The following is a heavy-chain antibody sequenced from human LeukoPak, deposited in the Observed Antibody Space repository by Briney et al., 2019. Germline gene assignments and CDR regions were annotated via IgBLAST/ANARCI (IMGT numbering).Heavy chain of an antibody. V-gene: IGHV4-39*01. CDR1: GGSISSSSYY. CDR3: ARRRSYDSCGYYFDY. J-gene: IGHJ4*02. D-gene: IGHD3-22*01. CDR2: IYYSGST. Sequence: SETLSLTCTVSGGSISSSSYYWGWIRQPPGKGLEWIGSIYYSGSTYYNPSLKSRVTISVDTSKNQFSLKLSSVTAADTAVYYCARRRSYDSCGYYFDYWGQGTLVTVSS.